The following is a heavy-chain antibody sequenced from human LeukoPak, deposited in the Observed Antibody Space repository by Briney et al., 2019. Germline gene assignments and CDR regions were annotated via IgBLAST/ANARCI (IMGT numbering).Heavy chain of an antibody. J-gene: IGHJ4*02. CDR3: GRDGYYYDSSGYVNY. Sequence: GGSLRLSCAASGFTFSSYWMHWVRQAPGKGLVWVARVNSDGSSTSYADSVKGRFTISRDNAKNTLYLQMNSLRVGDTAVYFCGRDGYYYDSSGYVNYWGQGTLVTVSS. CDR2: VNSDGSST. V-gene: IGHV3-74*01. CDR1: GFTFSSYW. D-gene: IGHD3-22*01.